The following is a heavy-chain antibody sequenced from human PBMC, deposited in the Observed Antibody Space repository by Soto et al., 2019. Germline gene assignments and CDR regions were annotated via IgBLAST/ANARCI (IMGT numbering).Heavy chain of an antibody. V-gene: IGHV3-74*01. CDR1: GFTFSSYW. J-gene: IGHJ5*02. D-gene: IGHD1-26*01. CDR2: INSDGSTT. Sequence: VGSLRLSCAASGFTFSSYWMHWVRQAPGKGLVWVSRINSDGSTTTYADSVKGRFTISRDNAKNTLYLQMNSLRVDDTAVYYCANFLVGASWGQGTLVTVSS. CDR3: ANFLVGAS.